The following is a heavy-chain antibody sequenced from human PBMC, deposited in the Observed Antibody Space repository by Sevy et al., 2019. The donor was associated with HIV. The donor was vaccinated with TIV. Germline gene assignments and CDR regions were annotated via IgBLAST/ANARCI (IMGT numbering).Heavy chain of an antibody. D-gene: IGHD6-13*01. V-gene: IGHV4-59*01. Sequence: SETLSLTCTVSGVSISNYYWAWIRQPPGKGLECVGFSGSTNYNPSLKSRVTTSVDTSKNHFSLKLSSVTVADTAIYYCARDGPNQHQLDYFDYWGQGTLVTVSS. CDR2: SGST. CDR1: GVSISNYY. J-gene: IGHJ4*02. CDR3: ARDGPNQHQLDYFDY.